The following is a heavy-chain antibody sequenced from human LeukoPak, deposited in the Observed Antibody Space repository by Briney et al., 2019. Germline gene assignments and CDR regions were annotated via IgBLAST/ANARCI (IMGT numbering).Heavy chain of an antibody. Sequence: PGRSLRLSCTASGFTFGDYAMSWFRQAPGKGLEWVGFIRSKPYGGTTEYAASVKGRFTISRDDSKTIAYLQLNSLKTEDTAVYYCTRGYDVLTGLSYFYYWGQGALVTVSS. D-gene: IGHD3-9*01. CDR2: IRSKPYGGTT. J-gene: IGHJ4*02. CDR1: GFTFGDYA. V-gene: IGHV3-49*03. CDR3: TRGYDVLTGLSYFYY.